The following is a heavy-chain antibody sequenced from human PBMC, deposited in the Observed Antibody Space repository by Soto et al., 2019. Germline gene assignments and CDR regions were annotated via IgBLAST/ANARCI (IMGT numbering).Heavy chain of an antibody. Sequence: QLLESGGGLVQPGGSLRLSCAASGFTFSIYSMNWVRQAPGKGLEWASIIQTGGATYYTDSAQGRFTISRDNSRNTVYLQMSSLRVEDTGVYSCVRVLYDSGVVDFWGQGSPITVS. J-gene: IGHJ4*02. CDR2: IIQTGGAT. CDR3: VRVLYDSGVVDF. D-gene: IGHD5-12*01. V-gene: IGHV3-23*01. CDR1: GFTFSIYS.